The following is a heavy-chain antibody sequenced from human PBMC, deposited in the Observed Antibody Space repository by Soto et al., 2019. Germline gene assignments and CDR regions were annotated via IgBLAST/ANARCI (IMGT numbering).Heavy chain of an antibody. J-gene: IGHJ6*02. D-gene: IGHD3-10*01. Sequence: ASVKVSWKASGGTFTSYGISWVRQAPGQGLEWMGWISAYNGNTNYAQKLQGRVTMTTDTSTSTAYMELSSLRSEDTAVYYCALWFGESDYYGMDVWGQGTTVTVSS. V-gene: IGHV1-18*01. CDR1: GGTFTSYG. CDR3: ALWFGESDYYGMDV. CDR2: ISAYNGNT.